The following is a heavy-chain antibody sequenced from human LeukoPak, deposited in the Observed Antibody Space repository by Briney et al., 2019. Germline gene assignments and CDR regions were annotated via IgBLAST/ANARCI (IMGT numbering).Heavy chain of an antibody. D-gene: IGHD1-20*01. CDR3: ARGGITGTKYYFDY. CDR2: IWYDGSNK. CDR1: GFTFSSYG. J-gene: IGHJ4*02. V-gene: IGHV3-33*01. Sequence: PGGSLRLSCAASGFTFSSYGMHWVRQAPGKGLEWVAVIWYDGSNKYYADSVKGRFTISRDNSKNTLYLQMNSLRAEDTAVYYCARGGITGTKYYFDYWGQRTLVTVSS.